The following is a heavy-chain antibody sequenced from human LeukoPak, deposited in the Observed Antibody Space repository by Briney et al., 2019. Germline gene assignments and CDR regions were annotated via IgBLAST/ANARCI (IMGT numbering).Heavy chain of an antibody. J-gene: IGHJ4*02. D-gene: IGHD6-13*01. CDR3: AREERVAAAGSGVRY. CDR2: IIPIFGPA. V-gene: IGHV1-69*05. Sequence: SVKVSCKASGYTFTSYGISWVRQAPGQGLEWMGRIIPIFGPANYAQKFQGRVTITTDESTSTAYMELRSLRSEYTGVYYCAREERVAAAGSGVRYWGQGTLVTVSS. CDR1: GYTFTSYG.